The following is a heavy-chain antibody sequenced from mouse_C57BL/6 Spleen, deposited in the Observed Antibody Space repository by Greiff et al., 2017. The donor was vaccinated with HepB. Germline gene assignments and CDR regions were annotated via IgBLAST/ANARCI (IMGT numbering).Heavy chain of an antibody. CDR1: GFNIKNTY. Sequence: VQLQQSVAELVRPGASVKLSCTASGFNIKNTYMHWVKQRPEQGLEWIGRIDPANGNTKYAPKFQGKATITADTSSNTAYLQLSSLTSEDTAIYYCSSLYDYGGGYYAMDYWGQGTSVTVSS. V-gene: IGHV14-3*01. CDR2: IDPANGNT. D-gene: IGHD2-4*01. J-gene: IGHJ4*01. CDR3: SSLYDYGGGYYAMDY.